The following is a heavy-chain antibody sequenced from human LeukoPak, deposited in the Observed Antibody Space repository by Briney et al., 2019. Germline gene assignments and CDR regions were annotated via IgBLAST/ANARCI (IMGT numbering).Heavy chain of an antibody. J-gene: IGHJ4*02. CDR1: GFTFGDYA. Sequence: GRSLRLSCTASGFTFGDYAMNWVRQAPGKGLEWVSSISSSSSYIYYADSVKGRFTISRDNAKNSLYLQMNSLRAEDTAVYYCAREYYFDYWGQGTLVTVSS. CDR3: AREYYFDY. CDR2: ISSSSSYI. V-gene: IGHV3-21*01.